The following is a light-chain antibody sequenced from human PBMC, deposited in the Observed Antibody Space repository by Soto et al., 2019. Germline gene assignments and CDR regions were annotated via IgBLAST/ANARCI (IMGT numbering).Light chain of an antibody. J-gene: IGKJ3*01. CDR3: QQGNSFPFT. Sequence: DIQMTQSPSSVSASVGDRVSITCRASQGISNWLAWYQQKPGRATKLLIYAASSLQSGVSSRFSVSRSGTDFTLTISSLQPEDFASYYCQQGNSFPFTFGPGTKVDIK. CDR1: QGISNW. CDR2: AAS. V-gene: IGKV1D-12*01.